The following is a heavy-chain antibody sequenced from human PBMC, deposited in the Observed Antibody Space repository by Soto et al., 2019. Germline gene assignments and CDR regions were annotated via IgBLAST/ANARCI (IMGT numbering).Heavy chain of an antibody. J-gene: IGHJ4*02. CDR1: GFTFSSYG. Sequence: QVQLVESGGGVVQPGRSLRLSCAASGFTFSSYGMHWVRQAPGKGLEWVAVISYDGSNKYYADSVKGRFTISRDNSKNTLYLQMNSLRAEDTAVYYCAKSPKSHYGSGSYLPLLRANTAGFDYWGQGTLVTVSS. V-gene: IGHV3-30*18. CDR3: AKSPKSHYGSGSYLPLLRANTAGFDY. D-gene: IGHD3-10*01. CDR2: ISYDGSNK.